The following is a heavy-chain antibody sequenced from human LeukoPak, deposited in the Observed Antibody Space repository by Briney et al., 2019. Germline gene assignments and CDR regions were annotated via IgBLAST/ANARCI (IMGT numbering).Heavy chain of an antibody. V-gene: IGHV4-59*08. D-gene: IGHD2-2*02. J-gene: IGHJ6*03. CDR2: IYYSGST. CDR1: GGSIRSYY. CDR3: ARQGYCSSTSCYSYYYYYMDV. Sequence: SETLSLTCTVSGGSIRSYYWSWIRQPPGKGLEWIAYIYYSGSTNYNPSLKSRVTISVDTSNNQFSLKLSSVTAADTAVYYRARQGYCSSTSCYSYYYYYMDVWGKGTTVTISS.